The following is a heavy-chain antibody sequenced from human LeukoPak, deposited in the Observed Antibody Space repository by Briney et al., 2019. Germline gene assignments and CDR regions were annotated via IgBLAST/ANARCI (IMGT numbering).Heavy chain of an antibody. CDR3: AREYSSSWYCDY. D-gene: IGHD6-13*01. CDR1: GGSFSGYY. V-gene: IGHV4-34*01. Sequence: TSETLSLTCAVYGGSFSGYYWSWIRQPPGKGLEWIGEINHSGSTNYNPSLKSRVTISVDTSKNQFSLKLSSVTAADTAVYYCAREYSSSWYCDYWGQGTLVTVSS. CDR2: INHSGST. J-gene: IGHJ4*02.